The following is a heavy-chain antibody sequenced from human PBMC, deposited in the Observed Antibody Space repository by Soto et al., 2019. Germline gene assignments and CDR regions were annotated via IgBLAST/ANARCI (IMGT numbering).Heavy chain of an antibody. D-gene: IGHD4-17*01. CDR2: IKSKTDGGTT. CDR3: ARDYGDYPYYYGMDV. Sequence: PGGSLRLSCAASGFTFSNAWMSWVRQAPGKGLEWVGRIKSKTDGGTTDYAAPVKGRSTISRDDSKNTLYLQMNSLKTEDTAVYYCARDYGDYPYYYGMDVWGQGTTVTVSS. J-gene: IGHJ6*02. V-gene: IGHV3-15*01. CDR1: GFTFSNAW.